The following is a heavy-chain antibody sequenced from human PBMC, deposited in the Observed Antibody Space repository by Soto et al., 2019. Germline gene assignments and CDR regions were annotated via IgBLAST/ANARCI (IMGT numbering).Heavy chain of an antibody. Sequence: SQTLSLTCDISGDSISSNRGAWTWIRQSPSRGLEWLGRTYYRSKWYNEYGLSVKSRITINADTCKNQFSLQLNSVTPEDAAVYYCARWDHDYGYLDVWGLGTTVTVSS. V-gene: IGHV6-1*01. CDR1: GDSISSNRGA. CDR3: ARWDHDYGYLDV. CDR2: TYYRSKWYN. D-gene: IGHD4-17*01. J-gene: IGHJ6*02.